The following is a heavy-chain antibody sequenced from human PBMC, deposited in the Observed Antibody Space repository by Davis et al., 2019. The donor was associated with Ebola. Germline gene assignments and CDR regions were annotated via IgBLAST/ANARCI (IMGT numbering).Heavy chain of an antibody. CDR2: IFYSGGA. CDR3: ARDSAI. Sequence: MPSETLSLTCSVSGVSMNTFYWSWFRQPPGRGLEFIGYIFYSGGAKYNPSLQGRLTISLDMSKNQFSLNLRSVTTADTAVYFCARDSAIWGPGTLVTVSS. D-gene: IGHD2-2*02. CDR1: GVSMNTFY. J-gene: IGHJ4*02. V-gene: IGHV4-59*01.